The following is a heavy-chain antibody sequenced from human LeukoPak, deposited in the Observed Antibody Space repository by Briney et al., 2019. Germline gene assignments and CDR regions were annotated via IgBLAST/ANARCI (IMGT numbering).Heavy chain of an antibody. CDR1: GGSLNNDY. V-gene: IGHV4-4*07. CDR3: VRDNESAYKRGYGHFFCYMDK. D-gene: IGHD5-18*01. CDR2: IHFGGTT. Sequence: PSETLSLTCTVSGGSLNNDYFTWIRQPAGKGLEWIGRIHFGGTTNYNPSFGSRLTLSIDTSKKEISLRLTSVTAADTALYYCVRDNESAYKRGYGHFFCYMDKWGKGTTVIVSS. J-gene: IGHJ6*03.